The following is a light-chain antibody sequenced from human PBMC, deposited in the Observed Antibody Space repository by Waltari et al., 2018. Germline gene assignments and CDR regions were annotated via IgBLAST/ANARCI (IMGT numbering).Light chain of an antibody. V-gene: IGKV4-1*01. CDR3: QQYYSTPPK. J-gene: IGKJ1*01. Sequence: DIVMTQSPDSLAVALGERATINCKSRQSVLYSSNNKNYLAWYQQKPGQPPKLLIYWASTLESGVPDRFSGSGSGTDFTLTISSLQAEDVAVYYCQQYYSTPPKFGQGTKVEIK. CDR2: WAS. CDR1: QSVLYSSNNKNY.